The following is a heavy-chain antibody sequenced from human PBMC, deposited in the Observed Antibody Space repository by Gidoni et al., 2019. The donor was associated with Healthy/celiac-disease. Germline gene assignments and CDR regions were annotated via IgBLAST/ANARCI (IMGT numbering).Heavy chain of an antibody. CDR2: ISSSSSTI. Sequence: EVQLVESGGGLVQPGGSLSLSCAASGFTFSSYSMNWVRQAPGKGLEWVSYISSSSSTIYYADSVKGRFTISRDNAKNSLYLQMNSLRAEDTAVYYCARARGYSYDLPFDYWGQGTLVTVSS. V-gene: IGHV3-48*01. J-gene: IGHJ4*02. CDR1: GFTFSSYS. D-gene: IGHD5-18*01. CDR3: ARARGYSYDLPFDY.